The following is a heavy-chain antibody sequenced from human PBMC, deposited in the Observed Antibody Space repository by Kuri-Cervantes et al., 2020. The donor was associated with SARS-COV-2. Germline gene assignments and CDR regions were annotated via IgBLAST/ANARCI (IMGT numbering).Heavy chain of an antibody. J-gene: IGHJ3*02. CDR3: ARDCSGGSCYDDAFDI. D-gene: IGHD2-15*01. V-gene: IGHV1-2*02. Sequence: ASVKVSCKASGYTFTGYYMHWVRQAPGQGLEWMGWINPNSGGTNYAQKFQGRVTMTRDTSISTAYMELSRLRSDDTAVYYCARDCSGGSCYDDAFDIWGQATMITVSS. CDR2: INPNSGGT. CDR1: GYTFTGYY.